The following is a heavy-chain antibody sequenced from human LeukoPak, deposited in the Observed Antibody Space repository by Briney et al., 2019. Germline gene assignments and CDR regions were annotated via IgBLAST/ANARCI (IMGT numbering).Heavy chain of an antibody. CDR3: AKDQGKDYYGSGSLDY. V-gene: IGHV3-30*18. Sequence: GGSLRLSCAASGFTFSSYGMHWVRQAPGKGLEWVAVISYDGSNKYYADSVKGRFTISRDNSKNTLYLQMNSLRAEDTAVYYCAKDQGKDYYGSGSLDYWGQGTLVTVSS. D-gene: IGHD3-10*01. J-gene: IGHJ4*02. CDR2: ISYDGSNK. CDR1: GFTFSSYG.